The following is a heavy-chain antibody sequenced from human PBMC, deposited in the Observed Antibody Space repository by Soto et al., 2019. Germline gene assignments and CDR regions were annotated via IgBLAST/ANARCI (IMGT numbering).Heavy chain of an antibody. Sequence: TCTGSGGSPKRGSYSLCCIRQAQGKGLEWIGYVYHTGRTSYNPSLKSRVSISMDTSKNQFSLNPDSVTSSLMAVYSCAREFFPFNTWGQGPLIT. CDR3: AREFFPFNT. CDR1: GGSPKRGSYS. D-gene: IGHD3-3*01. J-gene: IGHJ5*02. V-gene: IGHV4-61*01. CDR2: VYHTGRT.